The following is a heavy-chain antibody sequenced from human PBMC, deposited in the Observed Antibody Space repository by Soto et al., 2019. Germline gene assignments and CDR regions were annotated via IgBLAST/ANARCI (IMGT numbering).Heavy chain of an antibody. D-gene: IGHD5-18*01. CDR1: GYTFTSYG. J-gene: IGHJ4*02. CDR2: ISAYNGNT. CDR3: ARHPAIGGYSYRGPFGY. Sequence: QVQLVQSGAEVKKPGASVKVSCKASGYTFTSYGISWVRQAPGQGLEWVGWISAYNGNTNYAQKLQGRVTMTTDTSTSAAYMELRSLRSDDTAVYYCARHPAIGGYSYRGPFGYWGQGTLVTVSS. V-gene: IGHV1-18*04.